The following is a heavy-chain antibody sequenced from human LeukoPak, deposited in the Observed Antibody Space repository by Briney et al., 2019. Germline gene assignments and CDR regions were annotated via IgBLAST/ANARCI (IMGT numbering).Heavy chain of an antibody. V-gene: IGHV1-8*01. CDR2: MNPNSGVT. CDR1: GYTFTTHD. J-gene: IGHJ4*02. D-gene: IGHD2-2*01. CDR3: TRHTSPTFDY. Sequence: ASVKVSCKASGYTFTTHDINWVRQATGQAPEWMGWMNPNSGVTGCAQKFQGRVTFTRSTSISTAYMELSSLRSEDTAIYYCTRHTSPTFDYWGQGTLVTVPS.